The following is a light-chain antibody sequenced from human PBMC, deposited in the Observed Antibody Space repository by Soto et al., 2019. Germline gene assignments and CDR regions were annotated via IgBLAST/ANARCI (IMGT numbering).Light chain of an antibody. CDR1: SSDVGGYDY. V-gene: IGLV2-14*01. CDR2: EVT. CDR3: SSYTTARTYV. Sequence: QSVLTQPASVSGSPGQSITISCTGTSSDVGGYDYVSWYQQHPDKAPKFMIYEVTNRPPGVSHRFSGSKSGNTASLTISGLQAEDEADYYCSSYTTARTYVFGTGTKVTVL. J-gene: IGLJ1*01.